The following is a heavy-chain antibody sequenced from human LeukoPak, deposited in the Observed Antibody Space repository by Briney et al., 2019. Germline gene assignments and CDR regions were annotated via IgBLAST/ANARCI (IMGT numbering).Heavy chain of an antibody. J-gene: IGHJ4*02. Sequence: ASVKVSCKASGGTFSSYAISWVRQAPGQGLEWMGGIIPIFGTANYAQKFQGRVTITADKSTSTAYMELSSLRSEDTAVYYCNFYGSGSFYDGYYFDYWGQGTLVTVSS. V-gene: IGHV1-69*06. D-gene: IGHD3-10*01. CDR2: IIPIFGTA. CDR1: GGTFSSYA. CDR3: NFYGSGSFYDGYYFDY.